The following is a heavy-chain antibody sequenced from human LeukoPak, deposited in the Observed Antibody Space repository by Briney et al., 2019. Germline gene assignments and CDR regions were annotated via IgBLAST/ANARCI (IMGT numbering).Heavy chain of an antibody. CDR1: GFTFSSYT. J-gene: IGHJ6*03. CDR2: ISYDGSNK. Sequence: GGSLTLSCAVSGFTFSSYTMYWVRMAPGKGLVRVAVISYDGSNKYYGDSVKGRFPIYRDNSKNTLYLQMNSMKTEDTAVYYCAAVNIQYYSSIDCLGKYYYMDVWGKGTTVTVSS. D-gene: IGHD2-2*01. CDR3: AAVNIQYYSSIDCLGKYYYMDV. V-gene: IGHV3-30*04.